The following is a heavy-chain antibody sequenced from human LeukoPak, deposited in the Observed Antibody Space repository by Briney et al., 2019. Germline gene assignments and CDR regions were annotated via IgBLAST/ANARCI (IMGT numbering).Heavy chain of an antibody. D-gene: IGHD5-12*01. V-gene: IGHV2-5*02. CDR3: AHSTNSGWNPLVY. CDR1: GFSLRTSGVG. Sequence: SGPTLVNPTQTLTLTCTFSGFSLRTSGVGVGWIRQPPGKALEWLALIYWDETERYSPSLKSRLTITKDTSKNRVVLTMTSMDPVDTATYYCAHSTNSGWNPLVYWGQGILVTVSS. J-gene: IGHJ4*02. CDR2: IYWDETE.